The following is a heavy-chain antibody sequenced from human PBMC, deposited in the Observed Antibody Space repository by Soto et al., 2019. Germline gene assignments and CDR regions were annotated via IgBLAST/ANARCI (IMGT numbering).Heavy chain of an antibody. CDR1: GYSFTSYW. D-gene: IGHD4-17*01. Sequence: PGESLKISCKGSGYSFTSYWIGWVRQMPGKGLEWMGIIYPGDSDTRYSPSFQGQVTISADKSISTAYLQWSSLKASDTAMYYCARRTHYGDYLSYYYGMDVWGQGTTVTVS. V-gene: IGHV5-51*01. CDR3: ARRTHYGDYLSYYYGMDV. J-gene: IGHJ6*02. CDR2: IYPGDSDT.